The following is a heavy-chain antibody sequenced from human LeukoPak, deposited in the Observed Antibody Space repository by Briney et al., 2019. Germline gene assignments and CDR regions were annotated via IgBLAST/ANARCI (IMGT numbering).Heavy chain of an antibody. Sequence: GRSLRLSCAASGFTFSSYAMHWVRQAPGKGLEWVSYISSSSSYTNYADSVKGRFTISRDNAKNSLYLQMNSLRAEDTAVYYCARAPGRYYDIDYWGQGTLVTVSS. CDR2: ISSSSSYT. CDR1: GFTFSSYA. D-gene: IGHD3-9*01. J-gene: IGHJ4*02. CDR3: ARAPGRYYDIDY. V-gene: IGHV3-21*05.